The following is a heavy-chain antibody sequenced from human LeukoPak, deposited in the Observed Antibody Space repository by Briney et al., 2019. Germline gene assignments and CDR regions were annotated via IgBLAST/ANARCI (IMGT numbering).Heavy chain of an antibody. Sequence: PGGSLRLSCAASGFTFSSYCMSWVRQAPGKGLEWVANINQDGSEKYYVDSVKGRFTISRDNAKNSLYLQMDSLRAEDTAVYHCARTAGIGHGYTYGRINWFDPWGQGTLVTVSS. CDR3: ARTAGIGHGYTYGRINWFDP. V-gene: IGHV3-7*01. J-gene: IGHJ5*02. CDR2: INQDGSEK. CDR1: GFTFSSYC. D-gene: IGHD5-18*01.